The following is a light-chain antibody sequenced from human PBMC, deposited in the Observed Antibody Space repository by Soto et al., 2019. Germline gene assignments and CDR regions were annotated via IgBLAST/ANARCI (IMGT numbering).Light chain of an antibody. CDR2: GAS. J-gene: IGKJ1*01. CDR3: QQYNKWPPT. V-gene: IGKV3-15*01. CDR1: QSVSSN. Sequence: EIVMTQSPATLSVSPGERATLPCRASQSVSSNLAWFQQKPGQAPRLLIYGASTRDTGISARFSGSGSGTEFTLTISSLQSGDFAVYHCQQYNKWPPTFGQGTKVDIK.